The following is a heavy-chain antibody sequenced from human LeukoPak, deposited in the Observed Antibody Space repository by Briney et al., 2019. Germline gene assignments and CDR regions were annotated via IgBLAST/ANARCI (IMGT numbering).Heavy chain of an antibody. J-gene: IGHJ6*03. CDR1: GGSFSGYY. CDR3: ARGNPRYYDSSSSPAYYMDV. Sequence: SETLSLTCAVYGGSFSGYYWSWIRQPPGKGLEWIGEINHSGSTNYNPSLKSRVTISVDTSKNQFALKLSSVTAADTAVYSCARGNPRYYDSSSSPAYYMDVWGKGTTVTVSS. V-gene: IGHV4-34*01. D-gene: IGHD3-22*01. CDR2: INHSGST.